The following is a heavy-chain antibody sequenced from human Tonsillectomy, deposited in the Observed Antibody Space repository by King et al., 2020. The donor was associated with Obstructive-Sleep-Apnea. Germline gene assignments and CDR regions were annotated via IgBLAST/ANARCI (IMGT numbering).Heavy chain of an antibody. CDR2: IIPIFGTA. CDR3: ARGGSFAEYFQH. Sequence: QLVQSGAEVKKPGSSVKVSCKASGGTFSSYAISWVRHAPGQGREWMGGIIPIFGTANYAQKYQGRVTITADESTIPAYMELSRLRSEDTAVYYCARGGSFAEYFQHWGQGTLVTVSS. J-gene: IGHJ1*01. CDR1: GGTFSSYA. D-gene: IGHD3-16*02. V-gene: IGHV1-69*01.